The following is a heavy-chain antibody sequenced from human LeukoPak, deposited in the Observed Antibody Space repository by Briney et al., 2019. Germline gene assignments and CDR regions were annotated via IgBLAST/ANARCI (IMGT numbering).Heavy chain of an antibody. D-gene: IGHD2-2*01. Sequence: TLSLTCAVSGGSISSGGYSWSWIRQPPGKGLEWIGYIYHSGSTYYNPSLKSRVTISVDRSKNQFSLKLSSVTAADTAVYYCARERGYCSSTSCYRLFDYWGQGTLVTVSS. CDR3: ARERGYCSSTSCYRLFDY. CDR2: IYHSGST. J-gene: IGHJ4*02. CDR1: GGSISSGGYS. V-gene: IGHV4-30-2*01.